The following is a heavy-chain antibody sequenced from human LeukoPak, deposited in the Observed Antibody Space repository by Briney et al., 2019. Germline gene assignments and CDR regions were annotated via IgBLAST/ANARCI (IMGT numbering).Heavy chain of an antibody. Sequence: PGGSLRPSCAASGFSFTYSGMLWVRQAPGKGLEWVALIWQDGSNKFYADSVKGRFTISRDNAKNTLYLQMNSLRAEDTAVYYCARDSRQGWYVSMDVWGQGTTVTVSS. J-gene: IGHJ6*02. D-gene: IGHD2-15*01. CDR3: ARDSRQGWYVSMDV. V-gene: IGHV3-33*01. CDR2: IWQDGSNK. CDR1: GFSFTYSG.